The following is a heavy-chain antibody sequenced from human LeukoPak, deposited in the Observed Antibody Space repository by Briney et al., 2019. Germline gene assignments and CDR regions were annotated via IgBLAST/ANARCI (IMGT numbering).Heavy chain of an antibody. J-gene: IGHJ4*02. CDR2: IKQDGSEK. Sequence: PGGSLRLSCLASELTSSIFWVGCVRQAPGKGLEWVAHIKQDGSEKYYVESVKGRFTISRDNARNSLYLQMNSLRAEDTAVYYCSRALRDGRRWGRGALVTVSS. D-gene: IGHD4-17*01. CDR3: SRALRDGRR. CDR1: ELTSSIFW. V-gene: IGHV3-7*05.